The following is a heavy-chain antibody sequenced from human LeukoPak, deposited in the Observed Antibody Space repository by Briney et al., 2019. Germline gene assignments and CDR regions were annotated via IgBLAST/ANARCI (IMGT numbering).Heavy chain of an antibody. V-gene: IGHV4-34*01. D-gene: IGHD1-26*01. J-gene: IGHJ4*02. CDR1: GGSFSGYY. Sequence: SETLSLTCAVYGGSFSGYYWSWIRQPPGKGLEWIGEINHSGSTNYNPSLKSRVTISVDTSKNQFSLKLSSVTAADTAVYYCARAKYSGSYRVPDFDYWGQGTLVTVSS. CDR3: ARAKYSGSYRVPDFDY. CDR2: INHSGST.